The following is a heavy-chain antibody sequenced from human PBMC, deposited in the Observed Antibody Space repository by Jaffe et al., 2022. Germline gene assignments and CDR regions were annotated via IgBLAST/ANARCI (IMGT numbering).Heavy chain of an antibody. CDR3: ARDSLRYFDWLRNKGEAFDI. Sequence: QVQLQESGPGLVKPSETLSLTCTVSGGSVSSGSYYWSWIRQPPGKGLEWIGYIYYSGSTNYNPSLKSRVTISVDTSKNQFSLKLSSVTAADTAVYYCARDSLRYFDWLRNKGEAFDIWGQGTMVTVSS. V-gene: IGHV4-61*01. J-gene: IGHJ3*02. CDR2: IYYSGST. CDR1: GGSVSSGSYY. D-gene: IGHD3-9*01.